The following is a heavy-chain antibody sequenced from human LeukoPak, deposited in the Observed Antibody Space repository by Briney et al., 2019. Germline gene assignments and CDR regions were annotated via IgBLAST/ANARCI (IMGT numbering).Heavy chain of an antibody. D-gene: IGHD3-16*01. CDR3: ARGGGSNWFDP. J-gene: IGHJ5*02. CDR1: GGSFSGYY. CDR2: INHSGST. Sequence: SETLSLTCAVYGGSFSGYYWSWIRQPPGKGLEWIGEINHSGSTNYNPSLKSRVTISVDTSKNQFSLKLSSVTAADTAVYYCARGGGSNWFDPWGQETLVTVSS. V-gene: IGHV4-34*01.